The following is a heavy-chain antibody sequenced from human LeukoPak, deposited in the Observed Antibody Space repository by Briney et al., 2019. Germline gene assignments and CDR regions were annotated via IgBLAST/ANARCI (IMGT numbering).Heavy chain of an antibody. CDR3: ARDGYYYDSSGYYEEYFQH. V-gene: IGHV3-66*01. CDR1: GFTFSTYA. Sequence: GGSLRLSCAASGFTFSTYAMSWVRRAPGKGLEWVSVIYSGGSTYYADSVKGRFTISRDNSKNTLYLQMNSLRAEDTAVYYCARDGYYYDSSGYYEEYFQHWGQGTLVTVSS. D-gene: IGHD3-22*01. J-gene: IGHJ1*01. CDR2: IYSGGST.